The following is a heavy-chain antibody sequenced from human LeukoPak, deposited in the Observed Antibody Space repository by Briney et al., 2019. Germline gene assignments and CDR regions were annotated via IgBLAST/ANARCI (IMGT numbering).Heavy chain of an antibody. CDR1: GGTFSSYA. D-gene: IGHD7-27*01. J-gene: IGHJ4*02. CDR3: ARFLGYFDY. CDR2: IIPILGIA. V-gene: IGHV1-69*04. Sequence: VASVKVSCKASGGTFSSYAISWVRQDPGQGLEWMGRIIPILGIANYAQKFQGRVTITADKSTSTAYMELISLRSEDTAVYYCARFLGYFDYWGQGTLVTVSS.